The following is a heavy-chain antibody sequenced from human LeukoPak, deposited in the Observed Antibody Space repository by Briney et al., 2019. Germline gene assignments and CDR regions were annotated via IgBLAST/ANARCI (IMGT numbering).Heavy chain of an antibody. J-gene: IGHJ1*01. CDR1: GFTFGDYA. D-gene: IGHD3-16*01. V-gene: IGHV3-49*05. CDR3: SIFYDELQYFQH. Sequence: KTGGSLRLSCTASGFTFGDYAMSWFRQAPGKGLEWVGFIRSKAYGGTTEYAASVKGRFTISRDDSKSIAYLQMNSLKTEDTAVYYCSIFYDELQYFQHWGQGTLVTVSS. CDR2: IRSKAYGGTT.